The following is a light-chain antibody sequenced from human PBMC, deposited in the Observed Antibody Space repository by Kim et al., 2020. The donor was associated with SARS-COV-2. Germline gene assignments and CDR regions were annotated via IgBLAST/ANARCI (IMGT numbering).Light chain of an antibody. CDR1: ALPKQY. J-gene: IGLJ2*01. V-gene: IGLV3-25*03. CDR2: KDS. Sequence: SYELTQPPSVSVSPGQTARITCSGDALPKQYAYRYQQKPGQAPVLVIYKDSERPSGIPERFSGSSSGTTVTLTISGVQAEDEADYYCQSADSSGTYVVFG. CDR3: QSADSSGTYVV.